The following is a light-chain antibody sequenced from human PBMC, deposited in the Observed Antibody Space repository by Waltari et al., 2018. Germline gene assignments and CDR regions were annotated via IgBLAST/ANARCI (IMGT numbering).Light chain of an antibody. CDR3: QAWGTGIQGV. CDR1: RGPSPNA. CDR2: VNRDGSH. V-gene: IGLV4-69*01. J-gene: IGLJ3*02. Sequence: QLGVTQSPSASASLGASVKLTCILSRGPSPNAVPCHQPQPEKGPRFLMKVNRDGSHSKGDGIPDLFSGSSSGAERYLTISSLQSEDEADYYCQAWGTGIQGVFGGVTKLTVL.